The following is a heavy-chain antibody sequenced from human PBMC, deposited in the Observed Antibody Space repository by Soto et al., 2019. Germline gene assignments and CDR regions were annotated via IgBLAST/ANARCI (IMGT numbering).Heavy chain of an antibody. Sequence: QVQLQQSGPGLVKPSETLSLTCTVSSGPSRSHNWGWIRQSPGRGLEWIGYVYDTGSTSYNPSPEGRFTLSADTSTNHISLTLSSVTAADTAVYYCVRQGIGALHGLVDVWGQGTKVSVSS. J-gene: IGHJ6*02. CDR2: VYDTGST. CDR1: SGPSRSHN. CDR3: VRQGIGALHGLVDV. D-gene: IGHD3-10*01. V-gene: IGHV4-59*08.